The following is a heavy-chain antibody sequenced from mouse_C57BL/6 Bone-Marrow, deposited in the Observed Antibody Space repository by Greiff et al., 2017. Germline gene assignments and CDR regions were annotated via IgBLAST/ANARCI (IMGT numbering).Heavy chain of an antibody. V-gene: IGHV5-17*01. J-gene: IGHJ2*01. D-gene: IGHD1-1*01. CDR1: GFTFSDYG. Sequence: EVQRVESGGGLVKPGGSLKLSCAASGFTFSDYGMHWVRQAPEKGLEWVAYISSGSSTIYYADTVKGRFTISRDNAKHTLFLQMTSLKSEDTAMYYGARGKHGSSYDFDYWGQGTTLTVSS. CDR2: ISSGSSTI. CDR3: ARGKHGSSYDFDY.